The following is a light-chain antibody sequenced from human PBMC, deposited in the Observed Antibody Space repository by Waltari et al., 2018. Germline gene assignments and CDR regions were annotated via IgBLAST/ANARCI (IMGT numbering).Light chain of an antibody. J-gene: IGLJ2*01. Sequence: QSALTQPASVSGSLGQSITISCTGSSSNVGSYDLVSWYQHHPGEAPKLLIYEVVKRPSGVSNRFSGSKSGNAASLTISGRQAEDEATYYCCSYANSSPRLVFGGGTELAVL. CDR2: EVV. CDR1: SSNVGSYDL. V-gene: IGLV2-23*02. CDR3: CSYANSSPRLV.